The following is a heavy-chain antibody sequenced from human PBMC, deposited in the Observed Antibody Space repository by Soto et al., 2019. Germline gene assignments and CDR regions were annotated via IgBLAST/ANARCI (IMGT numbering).Heavy chain of an antibody. Sequence: SETLSLTCTVSGGSISSYYCRWIRQPPGKGLEWIGYMYYSGSTNYNPSLKSRVTISLDTSKNQFSLKLSSVTAADTAVYYCARAGAATLSDYWGQGTLVTVSS. V-gene: IGHV4-59*01. CDR3: ARAGAATLSDY. CDR2: MYYSGST. J-gene: IGHJ4*02. CDR1: GGSISSYY. D-gene: IGHD2-15*01.